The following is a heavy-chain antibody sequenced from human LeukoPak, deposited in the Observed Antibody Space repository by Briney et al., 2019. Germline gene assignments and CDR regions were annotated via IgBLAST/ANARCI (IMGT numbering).Heavy chain of an antibody. J-gene: IGHJ4*02. CDR3: ARRNYYDSSGFPSYFDY. D-gene: IGHD3-22*01. CDR1: GGSISSSSYY. Sequence: SETLSLTCTVSGGSISSSSYYWGWIRQPPGKGLEWIGSIYYSGSTYYNPSLKSRVTISVDTSKNQFSLKLSSVTAADTAVYYRARRNYYDSSGFPSYFDYWGQGTLVTVSS. V-gene: IGHV4-39*01. CDR2: IYYSGST.